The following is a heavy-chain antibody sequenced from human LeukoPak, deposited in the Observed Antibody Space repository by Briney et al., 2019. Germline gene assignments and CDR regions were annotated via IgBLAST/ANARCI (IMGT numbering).Heavy chain of an antibody. Sequence: GGSLRLSCAASGFSVSNNYMSWVRQAPGKGLEWVAIISSDGATYYDGSTYHADSVKGRFTISRDNAKNTLYLQMNSLRAEDTAVYHCARGGSIAARPLDYWGQGTLVTVSS. J-gene: IGHJ4*02. V-gene: IGHV3-11*04. CDR1: GFSVSNNY. CDR3: ARGGSIAARPLDY. D-gene: IGHD6-13*01. CDR2: ISSDGATYYDGST.